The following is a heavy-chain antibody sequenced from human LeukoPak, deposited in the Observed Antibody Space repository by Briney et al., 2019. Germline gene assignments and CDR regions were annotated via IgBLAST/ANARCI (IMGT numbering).Heavy chain of an antibody. D-gene: IGHD6-13*01. CDR1: GYTFTSYA. J-gene: IGHJ4*02. CDR2: INAGNGNT. V-gene: IGHV1-3*01. CDR3: ARSPGYSSSWYYYYFDY. Sequence: ASVKVSCKASGYTFTSYAMHWVRQAPGQRLEWMGWINAGNGNTKYSQKFQGRVTITRDTSASTAYMELSSLRSEDTAVYYCARSPGYSSSWYYYYFDYWGQGTLVTVSS.